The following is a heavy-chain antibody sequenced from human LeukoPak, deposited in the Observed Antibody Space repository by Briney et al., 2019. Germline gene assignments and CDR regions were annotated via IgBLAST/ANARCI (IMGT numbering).Heavy chain of an antibody. CDR2: IHHSGTT. Sequence: SETLSLTCAVSGGSISSDIWWSWVRQPPGQGLEWIGEIHHSGTTAFKPSLKSRVIMSVDTSTNHFSLKLSSVTAADTAVYYCLSAYGDHIYGDYWGQGTLVIVSS. D-gene: IGHD4-17*01. CDR1: GGSISSDIW. J-gene: IGHJ4*02. V-gene: IGHV4-4*02. CDR3: LSAYGDHIYGDY.